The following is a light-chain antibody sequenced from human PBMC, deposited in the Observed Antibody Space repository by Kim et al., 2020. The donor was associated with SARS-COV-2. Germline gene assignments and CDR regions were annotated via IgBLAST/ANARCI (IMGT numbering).Light chain of an antibody. CDR1: SSDVCGYNY. CDR3: SSYRSRSTYV. J-gene: IGLJ1*01. V-gene: IGLV2-14*03. Sequence: GQSITISCTGTSSDVCGYNYVSWYQQHPGKAPKLMIYDVSNRPSGVSNRFSGSKSANTASLTISGLQAEDEADYYCSSYRSRSTYVFGTGTKVTVL. CDR2: DVS.